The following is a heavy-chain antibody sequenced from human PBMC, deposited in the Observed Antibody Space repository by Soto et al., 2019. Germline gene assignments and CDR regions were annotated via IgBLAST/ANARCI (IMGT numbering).Heavy chain of an antibody. D-gene: IGHD6-19*01. CDR2: ISYDGSNK. CDR3: ASAYSSGWYEDYYYGMDV. J-gene: IGHJ6*02. Sequence: QVQLVESGGGVVQPGRSLRLSCAASGFTFSSYAMHWVRQAPGKGLEWVAVISYDGSNKYYADSVKGRFTISRDNSKNTLYLQMNSRRAEDTAVYYCASAYSSGWYEDYYYGMDVWGQGTTVTVSS. CDR1: GFTFSSYA. V-gene: IGHV3-30-3*01.